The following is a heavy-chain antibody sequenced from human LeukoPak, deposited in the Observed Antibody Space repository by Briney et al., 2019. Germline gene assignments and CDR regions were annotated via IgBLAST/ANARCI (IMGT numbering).Heavy chain of an antibody. CDR2: IWYDGSNK. V-gene: IGHV3-33*01. CDR3: ARDGSFYCSGGSCLDY. D-gene: IGHD2-15*01. CDR1: GFTFSSYG. Sequence: GGSLRLSCAASGFTFSSYGMHWVRQAPGKGLEWVAVIWYDGSNKYYADSVKGRFTISRDNSKNTLYLQMNSLRAEDTAVYYCARDGSFYCSGGSCLDYWGQGTLVTVSS. J-gene: IGHJ4*02.